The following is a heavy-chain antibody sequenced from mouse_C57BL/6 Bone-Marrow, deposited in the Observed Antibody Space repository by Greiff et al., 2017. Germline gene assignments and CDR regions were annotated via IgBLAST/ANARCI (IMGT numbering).Heavy chain of an antibody. CDR2: IYPRSGNT. CDR3: ARRGRYYGNWGWFAY. D-gene: IGHD2-1*01. J-gene: IGHJ3*01. Sequence: QVQLQQSGAELARPGASVKLSCKASGYTFTSYGISWVKQRTGQGLEWIGEIYPRSGNTYYNEKFKGKATLTADKSSSTAYMELRSLTSEDSAVYFCARRGRYYGNWGWFAYWGQGTLVTVSA. CDR1: GYTFTSYG. V-gene: IGHV1-81*01.